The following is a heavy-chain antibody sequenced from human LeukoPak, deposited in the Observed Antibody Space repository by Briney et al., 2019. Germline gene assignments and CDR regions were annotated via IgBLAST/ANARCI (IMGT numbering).Heavy chain of an antibody. CDR3: ARGGYTSGWYVFDY. J-gene: IGHJ4*02. V-gene: IGHV4-59*01. Sequence: KPSETLSLTCTVSGGSISSSCWSWIRQPPGKRLEWIGYIYYSGSTNYNSSLKGQVTISVDTSKNQFSLKLSSVTAADTAVYYCARGGYTSGWYVFDYWGQGTLVTVSS. CDR1: GGSISSSC. CDR2: IYYSGST. D-gene: IGHD6-19*01.